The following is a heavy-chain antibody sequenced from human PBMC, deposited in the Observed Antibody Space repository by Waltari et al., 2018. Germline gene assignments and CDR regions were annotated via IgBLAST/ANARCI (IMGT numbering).Heavy chain of an antibody. V-gene: IGHV4-34*01. CDR2: IKQSGST. CDR3: ARSGYATGHDY. D-gene: IGHD5-12*01. CDR1: GFTFSSYW. J-gene: IGHJ4*02. Sequence: VQLVESGGGLVQPGGSLRLSCAASGFTFSSYWMSWIRQPPGKGLEWIGEIKQSGSTNYTPSLKSRFTISVDTSKNQFSLKLSSVTAADTSVYYCARSGYATGHDYWGQGTLVTVSS.